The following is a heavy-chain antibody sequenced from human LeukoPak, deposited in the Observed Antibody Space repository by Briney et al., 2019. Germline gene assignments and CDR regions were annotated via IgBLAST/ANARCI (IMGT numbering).Heavy chain of an antibody. Sequence: GGSLRLSCAASGFTFDDYAMSWVRQAPGKGLEWVSAISGSGGSTYYADSVKGRFTISRDNSKNTLYLQMNSLRAEDTAVYYCAKGHLIAAAASLHWGQGTLVTVSS. CDR2: ISGSGGST. D-gene: IGHD6-13*01. CDR1: GFTFDDYA. CDR3: AKGHLIAAAASLH. J-gene: IGHJ4*02. V-gene: IGHV3-23*01.